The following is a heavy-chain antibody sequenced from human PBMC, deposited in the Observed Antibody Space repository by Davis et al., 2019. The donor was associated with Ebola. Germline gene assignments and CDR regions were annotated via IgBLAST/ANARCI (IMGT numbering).Heavy chain of an antibody. CDR2: IYPGDSET. V-gene: IGHV5-51*01. CDR3: ARLPLTLYGRMPNAFDI. Sequence: GESLKISCKGSGYTFTSYWIAWVRQVPGKGLEWMGSIYPGDSETRYSPSFQGQATISADKSISTAYLQWSSLKASDTAMYYCARLPLTLYGRMPNAFDIWGQGTMVTVSS. J-gene: IGHJ3*02. CDR1: GYTFTSYW. D-gene: IGHD4-17*01.